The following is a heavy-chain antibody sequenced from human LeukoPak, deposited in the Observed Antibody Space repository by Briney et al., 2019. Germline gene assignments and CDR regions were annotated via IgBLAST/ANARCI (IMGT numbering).Heavy chain of an antibody. CDR2: ISGSGGST. CDR3: AKDRPATYYYDSSGSGPGDY. J-gene: IGHJ4*02. V-gene: IGHV3-23*01. Sequence: GRSLRLSCAASGFTLSSYAMSWVRQAPGKGLEWVSAISGSGGSTYYADSVKGRFTISRDNSKNTLYLQMNSLRAEDTAVYYCAKDRPATYYYDSSGSGPGDYWGQGTLVTVSS. D-gene: IGHD3-22*01. CDR1: GFTLSSYA.